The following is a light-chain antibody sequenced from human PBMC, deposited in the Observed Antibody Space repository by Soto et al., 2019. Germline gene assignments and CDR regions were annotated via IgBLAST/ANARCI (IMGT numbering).Light chain of an antibody. J-gene: IGLJ1*01. CDR1: SSDVGNYDL. CDR2: EAT. V-gene: IGLV2-23*01. CDR3: CSFAPGRIYV. Sequence: QSVLAQPASVSGSPGQSITISCTGTSSDVGNYDLVSWYQHHPGEAPKLLIYEATRRPSGVPNRFSGSKSGNTASLTISGLRAEDEAYYHCCSFAPGRIYVFGSGTKVTVL.